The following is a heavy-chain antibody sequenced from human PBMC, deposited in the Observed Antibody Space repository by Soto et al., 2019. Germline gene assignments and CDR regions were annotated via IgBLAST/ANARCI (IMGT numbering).Heavy chain of an antibody. V-gene: IGHV1-2*02. Sequence: QVQLVQSGAEVKKPGASVKVSCKASGYTFTRYYMHSLRQAPGQGLEWMGWINPNSGGTNYAQKFQGRVTMTRDTSISTAYMELSRLRSDDTAVYYCARVLRPNTVWFDPWGQGTLVTVSS. CDR3: ARVLRPNTVWFDP. D-gene: IGHD4-17*01. J-gene: IGHJ5*02. CDR2: INPNSGGT. CDR1: GYTFTRYY.